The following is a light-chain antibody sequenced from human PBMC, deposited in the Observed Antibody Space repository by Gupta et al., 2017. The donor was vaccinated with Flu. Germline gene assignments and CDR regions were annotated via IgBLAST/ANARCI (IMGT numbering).Light chain of an antibody. Sequence: GDTVTISCRASQNIDGWLAWYQLKPGKAPKLLIYKASSLENGVPSRFSGSGSGTIFTLTITGLQRDDSATYFCQQYFSYRTFGQGTKVEIK. J-gene: IGKJ1*01. V-gene: IGKV1-5*03. CDR2: KAS. CDR3: QQYFSYRT. CDR1: QNIDGW.